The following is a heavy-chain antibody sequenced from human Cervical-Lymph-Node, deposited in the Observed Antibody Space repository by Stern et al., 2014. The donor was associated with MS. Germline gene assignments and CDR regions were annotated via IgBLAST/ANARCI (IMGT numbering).Heavy chain of an antibody. V-gene: IGHV1-46*01. CDR3: ATEYGSSCSCSAFY. J-gene: IGHJ4*02. D-gene: IGHD2-2*01. Sequence: QVQLVQSGAEVKKPGASVKVSCKASGYAFTSYSFHWVRQAPGQGLELVGMINPSGGATKYAQKFQGRVNITTDQSTSTVYVELSSLKSEDTALYYCATEYGSSCSCSAFYWGQGTLVTVSS. CDR1: GYAFTSYS. CDR2: INPSGGAT.